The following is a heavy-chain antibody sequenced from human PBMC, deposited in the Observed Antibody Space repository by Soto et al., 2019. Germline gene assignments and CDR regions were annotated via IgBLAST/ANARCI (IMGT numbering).Heavy chain of an antibody. CDR1: GGTFSSYA. V-gene: IGHV1-69*12. CDR2: IIPIFGTA. CDR3: ARVSAVTMVRGVSYDY. Sequence: QVQLVQSGAEVKKPGSSVKVSCKASGGTFSSYAISWVRQAPGQGLEWMGGIIPIFGTANYAQKIQGRVTITADESTSTADMELSSLRSEDTAVYYCARVSAVTMVRGVSYDYWGQGTLVTVSS. D-gene: IGHD3-10*01. J-gene: IGHJ4*02.